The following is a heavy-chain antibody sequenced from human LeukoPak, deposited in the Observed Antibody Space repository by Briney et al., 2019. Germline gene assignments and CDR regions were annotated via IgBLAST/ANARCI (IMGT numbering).Heavy chain of an antibody. J-gene: IGHJ3*02. CDR1: GGSITTGNDY. Sequence: SETLSLTCTLSGGSITTGNDYCGWVRQPPGKGLEWIGSVYYSGDTYYNPSLKSRVTISVDTSKNQFSLRLRSVTAADTAVYYCAREDGYNMDDAFDIWGQGTMVSVSS. CDR3: AREDGYNMDDAFDI. CDR2: VYYSGDT. D-gene: IGHD5-24*01. V-gene: IGHV4-39*01.